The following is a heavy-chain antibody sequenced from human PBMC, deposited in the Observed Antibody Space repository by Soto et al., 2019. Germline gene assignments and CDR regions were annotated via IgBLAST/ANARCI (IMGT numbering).Heavy chain of an antibody. CDR3: AKAVVGTLGPFDY. CDR2: VSGSGGST. D-gene: IGHD1-26*01. Sequence: GSLRLSCAASGFSFSSHSMGWVRQSPGKGLEWVSGVSGSGGSTYYADSVKGRFTISRDNSKNTLFLQMHSLRAEDTALYYCAKAVVGTLGPFDYWGQGTLVTSPQ. CDR1: GFSFSSHS. J-gene: IGHJ4*02. V-gene: IGHV3-23*01.